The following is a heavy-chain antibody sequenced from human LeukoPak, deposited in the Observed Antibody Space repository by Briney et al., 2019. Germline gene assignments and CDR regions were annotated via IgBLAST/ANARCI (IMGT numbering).Heavy chain of an antibody. CDR1: GGSIITNNW. J-gene: IGHJ4*02. CDR2: IYHSGST. D-gene: IGHD3-10*01. Sequence: SGTLSLTCAVSGGSIITNNWWSWVRQPPGKGLEWIGEIYHSGSTNYKPSLKNRVTISVDKAKNQFSLKLSSVTAADTAVYYCARDHPYGSGSYLGYWGQGTLVTVSS. CDR3: ARDHPYGSGSYLGY. V-gene: IGHV4-4*02.